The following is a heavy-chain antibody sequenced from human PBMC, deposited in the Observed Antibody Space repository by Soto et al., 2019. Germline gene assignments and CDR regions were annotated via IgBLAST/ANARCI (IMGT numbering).Heavy chain of an antibody. J-gene: IGHJ6*02. CDR3: AKARGVRWVVYGLDV. CDR2: ISYDGSIK. Sequence: QVQLVESGGGVVQPGRSLRLSCAASGFNFSNYGMHWVRQAPGKGLEWVAVISYDGSIKHYIDSVKGRFTISRDTSKNTVSLQMKSLSAEDTAVYYCAKARGVRWVVYGLDVWGQGTTVTVSS. D-gene: IGHD3-10*01. CDR1: GFNFSNYG. V-gene: IGHV3-30*18.